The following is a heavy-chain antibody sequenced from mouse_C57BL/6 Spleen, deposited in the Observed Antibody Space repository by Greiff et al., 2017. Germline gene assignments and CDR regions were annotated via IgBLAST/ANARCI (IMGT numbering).Heavy chain of an antibody. CDR2: INPSSGYT. CDR3: ARSLTGTGFDY. CDR1: GYTFTSYT. D-gene: IGHD4-1*01. Sequence: QVQLKQSGAELARPGASVKMSCKASGYTFTSYTMHWVKQRPGQGLEWIGYINPSSGYTKYNQKFKDKATLTADKSSSTAYMQLSSLTSEDSAVYYCARSLTGTGFDYWGQGTTFTVSS. J-gene: IGHJ2*01. V-gene: IGHV1-4*01.